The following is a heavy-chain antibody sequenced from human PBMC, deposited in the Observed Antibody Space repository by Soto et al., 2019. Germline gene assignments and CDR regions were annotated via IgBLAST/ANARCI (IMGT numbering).Heavy chain of an antibody. CDR2: IIPILGIA. CDR1: GGTFSSYT. V-gene: IGHV1-69*02. CDR3: ARGRQHYYYGSGSIIDY. J-gene: IGHJ4*02. Sequence: ASVKLSCKASGGTFSSYTISWVRQAPGQGLEWMGRIIPILGIANYAQKFQGRVTITADKSTSTAYMELSSLRSEDTAVYYCARGRQHYYYGSGSIIDYWGQGTLVTVSS. D-gene: IGHD3-10*01.